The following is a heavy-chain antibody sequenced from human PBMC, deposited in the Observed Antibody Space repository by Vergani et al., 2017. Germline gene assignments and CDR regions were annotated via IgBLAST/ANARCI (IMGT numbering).Heavy chain of an antibody. V-gene: IGHV4-30-2*01. J-gene: IGHJ5*02. Sequence: QVQLQESGPGLVKPSQTLSLTCAVSGGSISSGGYSWSWIRPPPGKGLEWIGYIYHSGSTYYNPSLKSRVTISVDRSKNQLSLKLSSVTAADTAVYYCARGQYYDFWSGINWFDPWGQGTLVTVSS. CDR1: GGSISSGGYS. CDR3: ARGQYYDFWSGINWFDP. CDR2: IYHSGST. D-gene: IGHD3-3*01.